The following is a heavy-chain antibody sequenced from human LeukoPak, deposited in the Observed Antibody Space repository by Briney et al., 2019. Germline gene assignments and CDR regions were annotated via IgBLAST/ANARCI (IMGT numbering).Heavy chain of an antibody. CDR3: ARGAPPQN. Sequence: PSETLSLTCTVSGGSISSSSYCWGWIRQPPGKGPEWIGSVYYTGASYYNPSLKSRVTISIDTSKNHFSLNLTSVTAADTAVYYCARGAPPQNWGQGALVTVSS. CDR2: VYYTGAS. V-gene: IGHV4-39*07. J-gene: IGHJ4*02. CDR1: GGSISSSSYC.